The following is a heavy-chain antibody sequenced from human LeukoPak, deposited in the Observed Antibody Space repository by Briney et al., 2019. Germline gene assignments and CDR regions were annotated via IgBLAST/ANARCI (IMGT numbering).Heavy chain of an antibody. J-gene: IGHJ4*02. D-gene: IGHD4-17*01. CDR1: GFTFSSYW. Sequence: GGSLRLSCAASGFTFSSYWMHWVRQAPGKGLVWVSRINSDGSITSYADSVKGRFTISRDNSKNTLYLQMNSLRAEDTAVYYCASRDYGDYRRYFDYWGQGTLVTVSS. CDR2: INSDGSIT. CDR3: ASRDYGDYRRYFDY. V-gene: IGHV3-74*01.